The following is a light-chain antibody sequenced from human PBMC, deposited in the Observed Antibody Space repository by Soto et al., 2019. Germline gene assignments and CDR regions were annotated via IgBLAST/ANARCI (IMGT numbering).Light chain of an antibody. Sequence: QSALTQPASVSGSPGQSITISCTGSSSDVGGHNHVSWYQQHPGTAPKLIIYEVGHRPSGVSDRFSGSKSGNTASLTISECQAEDEADYYCNSYTSSSTHVFGTGTKVTVL. CDR2: EVG. V-gene: IGLV2-14*01. J-gene: IGLJ1*01. CDR1: SSDVGGHNH. CDR3: NSYTSSSTHV.